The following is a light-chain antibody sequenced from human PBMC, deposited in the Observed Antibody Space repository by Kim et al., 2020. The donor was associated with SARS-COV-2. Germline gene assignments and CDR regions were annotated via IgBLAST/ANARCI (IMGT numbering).Light chain of an antibody. CDR1: KLGDKY. J-gene: IGLJ2*01. Sequence: VSPGQTASITCSGDKLGDKYACWYQQKPGQSPVLVIYQDTKRPSGIPERFSGSNSGNTATLTISGTQAMDEADYYCQAWDSSTVVFGGGTKVTVL. CDR2: QDT. CDR3: QAWDSSTVV. V-gene: IGLV3-1*01.